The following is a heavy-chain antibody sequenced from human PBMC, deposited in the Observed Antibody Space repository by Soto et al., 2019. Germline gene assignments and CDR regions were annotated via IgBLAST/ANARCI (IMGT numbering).Heavy chain of an antibody. D-gene: IGHD3-9*01. CDR3: ARMYYDILTGYSEFDY. J-gene: IGHJ4*03. Sequence: LSLTCTVSGGSISSSSYYWGWIRQPPGKGLEWIGSIYYSGSTYYNPSLKSRVTISVDTSKNQFSLKLSSVTAADTAVYHCARMYYDILTGYSEFDYWGQGTTVTVSS. V-gene: IGHV4-39*01. CDR1: GGSISSSSYY. CDR2: IYYSGST.